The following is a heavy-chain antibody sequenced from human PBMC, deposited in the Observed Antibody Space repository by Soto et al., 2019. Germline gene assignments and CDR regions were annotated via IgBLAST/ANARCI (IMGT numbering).Heavy chain of an antibody. Sequence: QVQLVQSGAEVKKPGASVKVSCKASGYTFTSYGISWVRQAPGQGLEWMGWISAYNGNTNYAQKIQGRVTMTTDTSKSTAYMELRSVRSDDTAVYYCARDSGFSGSGGSCYYFDYWGQGTLVTVSS. CDR2: ISAYNGNT. J-gene: IGHJ4*02. V-gene: IGHV1-18*01. D-gene: IGHD2-15*01. CDR1: GYTFTSYG. CDR3: ARDSGFSGSGGSCYYFDY.